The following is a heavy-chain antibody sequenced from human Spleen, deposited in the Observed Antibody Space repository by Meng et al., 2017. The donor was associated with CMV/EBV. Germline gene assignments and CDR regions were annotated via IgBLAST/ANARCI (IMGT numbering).Heavy chain of an antibody. D-gene: IGHD2-2*01. Sequence: GESLKISCAASGFNFSSYWMSWIRQAPGKGLEWVSYISSSGSTIYYADSVKGRFTISRDNAKNSLYLQMNSLRAEDTAVYYCAREGFCSSTSCQTPGMDVWGQGTTVTVSS. CDR1: GFNFSSYW. V-gene: IGHV3-11*01. CDR3: AREGFCSSTSCQTPGMDV. CDR2: ISSSGSTI. J-gene: IGHJ6*02.